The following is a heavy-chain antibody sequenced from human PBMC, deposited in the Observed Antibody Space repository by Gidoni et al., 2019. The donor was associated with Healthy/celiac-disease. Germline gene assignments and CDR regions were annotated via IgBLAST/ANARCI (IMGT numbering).Heavy chain of an antibody. V-gene: IGHV4-39*01. Sequence: QLQLQESGPGLVKPSETLSLTCTVSGGSISSSSYYWGWIRQPPGKGLEWIGSIYYSGSTYYNPSLKSRVTISVDTSKNQFSLKLSSVTAADTAVYYCARLDTIFGVVISFDYWGQGTRVTVSS. J-gene: IGHJ4*02. D-gene: IGHD3-3*01. CDR3: ARLDTIFGVVISFDY. CDR1: GGSISSSSYY. CDR2: IYYSGST.